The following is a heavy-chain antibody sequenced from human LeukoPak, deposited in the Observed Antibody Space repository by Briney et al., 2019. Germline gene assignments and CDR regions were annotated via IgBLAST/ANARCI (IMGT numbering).Heavy chain of an antibody. V-gene: IGHV4-59*01. CDR2: VYYSGNP. Sequence: SETLSLTCTVSGGSISNYYWSWLRQPPGKGLECVGYVYYSGNPYYNPSLKSRVTISIDTSKNQFSLKLSSVTAADTAVYYCARDQYSGRFDYWGQGTLVTVSS. J-gene: IGHJ4*02. CDR3: ARDQYSGRFDY. D-gene: IGHD1-26*01. CDR1: GGSISNYY.